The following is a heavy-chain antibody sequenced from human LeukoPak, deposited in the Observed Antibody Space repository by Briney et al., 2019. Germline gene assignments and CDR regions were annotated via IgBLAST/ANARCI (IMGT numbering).Heavy chain of an antibody. Sequence: GESLKISCKGSGYSFTSYWISWVRQMPGKGLEWMGRIDPSDSYTNYSPSFQGHVAISADKSISTAYLQWSSLKASDTAMYYCARQGSSSGYCDYWGQGTLVTVSS. J-gene: IGHJ4*02. CDR2: IDPSDSYT. CDR1: GYSFTSYW. CDR3: ARQGSSSGYCDY. D-gene: IGHD3-22*01. V-gene: IGHV5-10-1*01.